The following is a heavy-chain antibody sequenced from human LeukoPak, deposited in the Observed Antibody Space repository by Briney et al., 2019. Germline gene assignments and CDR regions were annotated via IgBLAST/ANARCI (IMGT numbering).Heavy chain of an antibody. CDR2: IKQDGSEK. CDR3: ARRTGYYDCYYYYYYMDV. J-gene: IGHJ6*03. CDR1: GFTFSSYW. D-gene: IGHD3/OR15-3a*01. V-gene: IGHV3-7*01. Sequence: PGGSLRLSCAASGFTFSSYWMSWVRQAPGKGLEWVANIKQDGSEKYYMDSVKGRFTISRDNAKNSLYLQMNSLRAEDTAVYYCARRTGYYDCYYYYYYMDVWGKGTTVTVSS.